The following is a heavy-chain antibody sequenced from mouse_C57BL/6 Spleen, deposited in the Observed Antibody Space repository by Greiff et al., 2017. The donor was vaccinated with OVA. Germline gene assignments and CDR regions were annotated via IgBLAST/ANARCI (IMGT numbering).Heavy chain of an antibody. CDR3: ARVYYGSRYFDY. J-gene: IGHJ2*01. D-gene: IGHD1-1*01. V-gene: IGHV5-17*01. Sequence: EVQLQESGGGLVKPGGSLKLSCAASGFTFSDYGMHWVRQAPEKGLEWVAYISSGSSTIYYADTVKGRFTISRDNAKNTLFLQMTSLRSEDTAMYYCARVYYGSRYFDYWGQGTTLTVSS. CDR1: GFTFSDYG. CDR2: ISSGSSTI.